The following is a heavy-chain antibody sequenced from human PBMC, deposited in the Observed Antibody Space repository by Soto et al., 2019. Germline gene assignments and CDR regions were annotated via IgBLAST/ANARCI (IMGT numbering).Heavy chain of an antibody. CDR1: GFTFSSYW. CDR3: AKMATNFAWLGIYLPPI. V-gene: IGHV3-74*01. Sequence: EVQLVESGGGLVQPGGSLRLSCAASGFTFSSYWMHWVRQAPGKGLVWVSRINSDGSSTSYADSVKGRFTISRDNAKNTPYLQTNSLRAEDTAVYYCAKMATNFAWLGIYLPPIWGQGTMVTVSS. J-gene: IGHJ3*02. D-gene: IGHD3-9*01. CDR2: INSDGSST.